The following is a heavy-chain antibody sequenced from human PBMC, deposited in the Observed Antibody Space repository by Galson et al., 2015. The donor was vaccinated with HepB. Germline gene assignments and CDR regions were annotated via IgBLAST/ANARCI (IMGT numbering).Heavy chain of an antibody. J-gene: IGHJ4*02. Sequence: SLRLSCAASGFTCSNYGMHWVRQAPGKGLEWVAVMSYDGSSNYYADSVKGRFTISRDISKNTLYLQLSSLGAEDTAVYYCAKGARLGGYSSSWYYFDYWGQGTLVTVSS. CDR1: GFTCSNYG. CDR2: MSYDGSSN. CDR3: AKGARLGGYSSSWYYFDY. V-gene: IGHV3-30*18. D-gene: IGHD6-13*01.